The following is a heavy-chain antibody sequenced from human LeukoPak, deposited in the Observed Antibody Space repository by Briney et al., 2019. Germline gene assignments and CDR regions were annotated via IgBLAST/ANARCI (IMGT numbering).Heavy chain of an antibody. Sequence: PGGSLRLSCAASGFTFSSYAMHWVRQAPGKGLEWVAVISYDGSNKYYADSVKGRFTISRDNSKNTLYLQMNSLRAEDTAVYYCVRLVGATERNDYWGQGTLVTVSS. CDR1: GFTFSSYA. CDR3: VRLVGATERNDY. V-gene: IGHV3-30-3*01. CDR2: ISYDGSNK. J-gene: IGHJ4*02. D-gene: IGHD1-26*01.